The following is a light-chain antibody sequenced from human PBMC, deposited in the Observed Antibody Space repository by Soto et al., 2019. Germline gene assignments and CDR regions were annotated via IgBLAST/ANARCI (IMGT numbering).Light chain of an antibody. CDR1: QSISKW. J-gene: IGKJ1*01. V-gene: IGKV1-5*01. CDR2: DAS. CDR3: QQYNTYSTWT. Sequence: DIQMTQSPSILSASVGDRVTITCRDSQSISKWLAWYQQKPGKAPKLLXSDASNLQSGVPSRFSGSGSWTELTLTISSLQPDDFANYDCQQYNTYSTWTFGQGTKVDIK.